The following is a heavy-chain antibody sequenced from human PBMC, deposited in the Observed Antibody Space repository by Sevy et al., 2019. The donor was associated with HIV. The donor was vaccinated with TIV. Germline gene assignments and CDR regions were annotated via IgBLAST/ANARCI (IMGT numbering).Heavy chain of an antibody. J-gene: IGHJ3*02. CDR2: INHSGST. Sequence: SETLSLTCAVYGGSFSGYYWSWIRQHPGKGLEWIGEINHSGSTNYNPSLKSRVTISVDTSKNQFSLKLSSVTAADTAVYYCARHCSSTSCSHAFDIWGQGTMVTVSS. D-gene: IGHD2-2*01. V-gene: IGHV4-34*01. CDR1: GGSFSGYY. CDR3: ARHCSSTSCSHAFDI.